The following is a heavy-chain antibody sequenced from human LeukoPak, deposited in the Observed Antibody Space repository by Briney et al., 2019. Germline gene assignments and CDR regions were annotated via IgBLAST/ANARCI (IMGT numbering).Heavy chain of an antibody. J-gene: IGHJ4*02. D-gene: IGHD3-22*01. CDR3: ARDEYYDSSGYRYFDY. CDR1: GFTFSSYT. Sequence: GGSLRLSCAASGFTFSSYTMNWVRQAPGKGLEWVSSISSSSSYIYYADSEKGRFTISRDNAKNSLCMQMNSLRAEDTAVYYCARDEYYDSSGYRYFDYWGQGTLVTVSS. CDR2: ISSSSSYI. V-gene: IGHV3-21*01.